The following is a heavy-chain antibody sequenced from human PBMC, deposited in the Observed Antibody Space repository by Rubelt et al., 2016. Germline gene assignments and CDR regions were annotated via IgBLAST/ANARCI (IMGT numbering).Heavy chain of an antibody. Sequence: QVQLVQSGAEVKKPGALVKVSCKASGYTFTSYAMHWVRQAPGQRLEWMGWINAGNGNTKYSQKFQGRVTITRDTAASTAYMELSSLRSEDTAVYYCARKGYGYGMDVWGQGTTVTVSS. V-gene: IGHV1-3*01. D-gene: IGHD3-16*01. CDR1: GYTFTSYA. J-gene: IGHJ6*02. CDR2: INAGNGNT. CDR3: ARKGYGYGMDV.